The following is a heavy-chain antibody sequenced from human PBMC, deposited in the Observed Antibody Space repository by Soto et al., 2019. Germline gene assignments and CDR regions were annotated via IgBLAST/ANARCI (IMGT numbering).Heavy chain of an antibody. V-gene: IGHV3-7*02. J-gene: IGHJ6*01. CDR2: IKQDGSEK. CDR3: GEGASGGLRFFCCGCYY. CDR1: GFTFRRYW. D-gene: IGHD3-3*01. Sequence: RESLRLSCAASGFTFRRYWMPWVRQAPWKGLEWVANIKQDGSEKYYVDSVKGRFTISRDNAKNSLYLQMNSLRAEDTAVYYLGEGASGGLRFFCCGCYY.